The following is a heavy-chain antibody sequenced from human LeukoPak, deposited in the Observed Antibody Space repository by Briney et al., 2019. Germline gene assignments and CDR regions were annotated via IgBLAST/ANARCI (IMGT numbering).Heavy chain of an antibody. J-gene: IGHJ5*02. CDR2: MNLNSGNT. CDR1: GYTFTSYD. V-gene: IGHV1-8*01. CDR3: ARAFSLLIAGAFDP. Sequence: ASVKVSCKASGYTFTSYDINWVRQATGQGLEWMGWMNLNSGNTGYAQKFQGRVTMTRNTSISTAYMELSSLRSEDTAVYYCARAFSLLIAGAFDPWGQGTLVTVSS. D-gene: IGHD6-19*01.